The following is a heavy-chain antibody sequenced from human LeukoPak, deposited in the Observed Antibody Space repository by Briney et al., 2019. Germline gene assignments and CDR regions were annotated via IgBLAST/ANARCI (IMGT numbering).Heavy chain of an antibody. Sequence: GGSLRLSCAASGFTFSSYWMHWVRQAPGKGLVWVSRINSDGSSITYADSVKGRYTISRDNAKNTLYLQMNSLRVEDTAVYYCAREGRVSGYDFDCWGQGTLVTVSS. J-gene: IGHJ4*02. D-gene: IGHD5-12*01. V-gene: IGHV3-74*03. CDR1: GFTFSSYW. CDR3: AREGRVSGYDFDC. CDR2: INSDGSSI.